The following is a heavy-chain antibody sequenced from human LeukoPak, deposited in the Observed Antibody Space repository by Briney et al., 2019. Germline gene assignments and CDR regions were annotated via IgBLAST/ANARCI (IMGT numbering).Heavy chain of an antibody. CDR3: AGNPYDYDAFDI. Sequence: ASVKVSCKASGYTFTGYYMHWVRQAPGQGLEWMGRINPNSGGTNYAQKFQGRVTMTRDTSISTAYMELSRLRSDDTAVYYCAGNPYDYDAFDIWGQGTMVTVSS. CDR1: GYTFTGYY. CDR2: INPNSGGT. D-gene: IGHD5-12*01. V-gene: IGHV1-2*06. J-gene: IGHJ3*02.